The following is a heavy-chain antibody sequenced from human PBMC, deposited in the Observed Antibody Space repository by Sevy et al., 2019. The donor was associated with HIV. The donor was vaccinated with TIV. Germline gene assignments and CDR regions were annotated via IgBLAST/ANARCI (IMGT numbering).Heavy chain of an antibody. Sequence: GGALRVSCVASGFTFRNAWMTWVRQVPGKGLEWVGRIVNDPDGGTTDYAAPVKGRFNISRDYSKNTLYLQMNSLKTEDTAVYYCSTDIVVQSGYSYDFSRINPDFSHNSGADVWGQGTTVTVSS. CDR1: GFTFRNAW. D-gene: IGHD5-18*01. CDR2: IVNDPDGGTT. CDR3: STDIVVQSGYSYDFSRINPDFSHNSGADV. V-gene: IGHV3-15*04. J-gene: IGHJ6*02.